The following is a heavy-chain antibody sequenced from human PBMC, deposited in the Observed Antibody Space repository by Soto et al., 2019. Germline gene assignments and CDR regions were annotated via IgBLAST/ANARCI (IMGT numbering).Heavy chain of an antibody. CDR2: IIPILGIA. CDR1: GGTFSSYT. V-gene: IGHV1-69*08. J-gene: IGHJ5*02. CDR3: ARDRGYCSGGSCSPGWFDP. D-gene: IGHD2-15*01. Sequence: QVQLVQSGAEVKKPGSSVKVSCKASGGTFSSYTISWVRQAPGQGLEWMGRIIPILGIANYAQKFQGRVTITVDKSTSTAYMELSSLRSEDTAVYYCARDRGYCSGGSCSPGWFDPWGQGTLVTVSS.